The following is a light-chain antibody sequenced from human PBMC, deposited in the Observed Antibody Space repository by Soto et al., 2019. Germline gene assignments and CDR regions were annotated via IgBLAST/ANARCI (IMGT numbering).Light chain of an antibody. CDR2: AAS. J-gene: IGKJ2*03. Sequence: AIRMTQSPSSLSASTGDRVTITCRASQGISSYLAWYQQKPGKAPKLLIYAASTLQSGVPSRFSGSGSGTDFTLTISCLQSEDCATYYCQQYYSYPYRFGQGIKVDIK. V-gene: IGKV1-8*01. CDR3: QQYYSYPYR. CDR1: QGISSY.